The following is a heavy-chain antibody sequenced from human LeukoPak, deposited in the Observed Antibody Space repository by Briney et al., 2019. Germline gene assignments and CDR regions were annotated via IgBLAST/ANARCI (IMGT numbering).Heavy chain of an antibody. Sequence: PGGSLRLSCAASGFTFSSYAMSWVRQAPGKGLEWVSSISGGSGTIYYADSVKGRFTISRDNSKNTLYLQMNSLRAEDTAVYYCAKSPSADKGRLLRYFDYWGQGTLVTVSS. CDR2: ISGGSGTI. J-gene: IGHJ4*02. D-gene: IGHD3-16*01. CDR3: AKSPSADKGRLLRYFDY. V-gene: IGHV3-23*01. CDR1: GFTFSSYA.